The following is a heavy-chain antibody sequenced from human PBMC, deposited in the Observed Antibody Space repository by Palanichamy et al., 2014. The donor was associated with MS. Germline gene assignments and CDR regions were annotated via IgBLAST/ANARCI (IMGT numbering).Heavy chain of an antibody. V-gene: IGHV1-69*01. J-gene: IGHJ6*02. CDR1: GGSFSRYA. Sequence: QAQLVQSGAEMKKPGSSVKVSCKASGGSFSRYAISWVRQAPGQGLEWVGGIIPIFGTANYAQKFQGRVTITADESASTAYMELSSLRSDDTGVYYCARAEYRSSFYFHSMDVWGQGTAVTVSS. D-gene: IGHD6-6*01. CDR3: ARAEYRSSFYFHSMDV. CDR2: IIPIFGTA.